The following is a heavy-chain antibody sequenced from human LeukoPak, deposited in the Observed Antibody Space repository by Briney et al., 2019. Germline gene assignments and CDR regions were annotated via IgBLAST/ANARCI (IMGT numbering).Heavy chain of an antibody. J-gene: IGHJ6*02. Sequence: GASVKVSCKASGYTFTSYGISWVRQAPGQGLEWMGWISAYNGNTNYAQKLQGRVTMTTDTSTSTACMELRSLRSDDTAVYYCASHSPEGGLTDYYYYGMDVWGQGTTVTVSS. D-gene: IGHD2-21*02. CDR2: ISAYNGNT. CDR3: ASHSPEGGLTDYYYYGMDV. V-gene: IGHV1-18*01. CDR1: GYTFTSYG.